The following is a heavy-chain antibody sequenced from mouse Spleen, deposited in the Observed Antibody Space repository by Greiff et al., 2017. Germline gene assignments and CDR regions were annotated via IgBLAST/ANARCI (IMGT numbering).Heavy chain of an antibody. J-gene: IGHJ3*01. CDR3: ARSHLLRLSWFAY. D-gene: IGHD1-2*01. CDR2: INPSNGRT. Sequence: QVQLQQPGAELVKPGASVKLSCKASGYTFTSYWMHWVKQRPGQGLEWIGEINPSNGRTNYNEKFKSKATLTVDKSSSTAYMQLSSLTSEDSAVYYCARSHLLRLSWFAYWGQGTLVTVSA. CDR1: GYTFTSYW. V-gene: IGHV1S81*02.